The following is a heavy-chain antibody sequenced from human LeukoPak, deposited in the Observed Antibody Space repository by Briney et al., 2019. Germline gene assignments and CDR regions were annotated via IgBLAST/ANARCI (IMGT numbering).Heavy chain of an antibody. J-gene: IGHJ1*01. CDR1: GFSFSSYG. V-gene: IGHV3-48*02. CDR3: AVTPRTAVST. Sequence: PGGSLRLSCVASGFSFSSYGMHWVRQAPGKGLEWISGINNNGGGMTYADSVKGRSTISRDNAKNSIYLQMNSLRNKDTAVYHCAVTPRTAVSTWGRGTLVTVSS. D-gene: IGHD5/OR15-5a*01. CDR2: INNNGGGM.